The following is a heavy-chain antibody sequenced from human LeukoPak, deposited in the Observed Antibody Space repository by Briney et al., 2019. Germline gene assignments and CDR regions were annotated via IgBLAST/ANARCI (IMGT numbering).Heavy chain of an antibody. CDR1: EFTFSSYW. CDR3: AREDTSLVIAY. CDR2: ISGSGGST. J-gene: IGHJ4*02. Sequence: GGSLRLSCTASEFTFSSYWMSWVRQAPGKGLEWVSAISGSGGSTYYADSVKGRFTISRDNSKNTLYLQMNSLRAEDTAVYYCAREDTSLVIAYWGRGTLVTVSS. V-gene: IGHV3-23*01. D-gene: IGHD5-18*01.